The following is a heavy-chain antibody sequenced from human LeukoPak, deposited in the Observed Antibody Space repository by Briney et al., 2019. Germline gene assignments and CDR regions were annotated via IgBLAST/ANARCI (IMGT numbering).Heavy chain of an antibody. V-gene: IGHV4-34*01. CDR2: INHSGST. D-gene: IGHD3-10*01. CDR1: GGSFSGYY. Sequence: SETLSLTCDVYGGSFSGYYWSWIRQPPCKGLDWIGEINHSGSTNYNLSLTSRVTISVDTSKNQYSLKLRSVRAGDAVVYYCGRGWSSGSYRTTTLDYWGQGTLVTVFS. CDR3: GRGWSSGSYRTTTLDY. J-gene: IGHJ4*02.